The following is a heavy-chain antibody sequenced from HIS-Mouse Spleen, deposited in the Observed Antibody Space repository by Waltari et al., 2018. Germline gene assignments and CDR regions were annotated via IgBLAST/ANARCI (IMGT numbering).Heavy chain of an antibody. CDR3: AREIPYSSSWYDWYFDL. J-gene: IGHJ2*01. D-gene: IGHD6-13*01. CDR1: GGSISSSSYY. V-gene: IGHV4-39*07. CDR2: SYYSGGT. Sequence: QLQLQESGPGLVKPSETLSLTCTVSGGSISSSSYYWGWIRQPPGKGLEWIGSSYYSGGTYSHPSLKGRVTISVDTSKNQCSRQLSSVTAADTAVYYCAREIPYSSSWYDWYFDLWGRGTLVTVSS.